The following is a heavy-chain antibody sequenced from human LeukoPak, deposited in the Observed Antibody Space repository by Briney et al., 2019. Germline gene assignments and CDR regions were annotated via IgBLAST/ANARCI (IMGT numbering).Heavy chain of an antibody. Sequence: GASVKVSCKASGYTFTSYYMHWVRQAPGQGLEWMGWINPNSGGTNYAQKFQGRVTMIRDTSISTAYMELSRLRSDDTAVYYCARVRDFYVSGTLDWFDPWGQGTLVTVSS. CDR2: INPNSGGT. V-gene: IGHV1-2*02. CDR3: ARVRDFYVSGTLDWFDP. D-gene: IGHD3-10*01. J-gene: IGHJ5*02. CDR1: GYTFTSYY.